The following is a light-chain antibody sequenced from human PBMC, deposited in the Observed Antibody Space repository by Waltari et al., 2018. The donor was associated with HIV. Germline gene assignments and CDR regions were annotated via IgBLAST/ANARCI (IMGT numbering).Light chain of an antibody. V-gene: IGLV2-14*03. J-gene: IGLJ3*02. CDR2: DVS. Sequence: QSALTQPASVSGSPGQSITISCTVTSGDIAGYNYVSCYQQHPDKAPKVLIYDVSSRPSGVSTRFYGSKSGNTASLTISGLQAEDEAEYYCSSYASGSSIWVFGGGTKLTVL. CDR1: SGDIAGYNY. CDR3: SSYASGSSIWV.